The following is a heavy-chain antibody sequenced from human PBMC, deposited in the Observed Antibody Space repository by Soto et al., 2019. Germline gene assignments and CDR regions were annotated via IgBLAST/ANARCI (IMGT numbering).Heavy chain of an antibody. CDR1: GYTFTSYG. D-gene: IGHD3-22*01. V-gene: IGHV1-18*01. CDR2: ISAYNGNT. CDR3: ARALNYYDSSGYAVGY. J-gene: IGHJ4*02. Sequence: GASVKVSCKASGYTFTSYGISWVRQAPGQGLEWMGWISAYNGNTNYAQKLQGRVTMTTDTSTSTAYMELRSLRSDDTAVYYCARALNYYDSSGYAVGYWGQGTLVTVSS.